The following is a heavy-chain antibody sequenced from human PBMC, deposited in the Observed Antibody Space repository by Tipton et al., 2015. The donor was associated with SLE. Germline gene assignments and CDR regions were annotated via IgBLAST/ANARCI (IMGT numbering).Heavy chain of an antibody. V-gene: IGHV4-39*02. CDR3: ARDQTSWWYYN. J-gene: IGHJ4*02. CDR2: IFDTGNT. CDR1: GGSISGSRHY. Sequence: TLSLTCSVSGGSISGSRHYWGWIRQPPGKQLEWIGSIFDTGNTYYNPSLKRRVTISADMSKNQFSLTLASVTAADTAVYYCARDQTSWWYYNWGLGTLVTVSS. D-gene: IGHD2-15*01.